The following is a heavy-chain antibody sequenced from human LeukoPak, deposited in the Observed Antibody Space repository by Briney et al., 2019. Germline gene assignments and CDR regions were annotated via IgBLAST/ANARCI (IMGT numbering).Heavy chain of an antibody. CDR3: ARAGTGYSSGWYDAFDI. CDR1: GFTFSSYW. D-gene: IGHD6-19*01. Sequence: GGSLRLSCAASGFTFSSYWMCWVRQAPGKGLEWVANIKQDGSEKYYVDSVKGRFTISRDNAKNSLYLQMNSLRAEDTAVYYCARAGTGYSSGWYDAFDIWGQGTMVTVSS. CDR2: IKQDGSEK. V-gene: IGHV3-7*01. J-gene: IGHJ3*02.